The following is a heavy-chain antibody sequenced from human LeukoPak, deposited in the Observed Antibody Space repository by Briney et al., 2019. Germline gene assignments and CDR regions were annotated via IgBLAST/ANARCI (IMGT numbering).Heavy chain of an antibody. CDR1: GFTFSGYG. D-gene: IGHD5-24*01. CDR2: ISGRGDNT. V-gene: IGHV3-23*01. CDR3: AKSDAYNDRYYFVP. J-gene: IGHJ4*02. Sequence: PGGSLRLSCAASGFTFSGYGMSWVRQAPGKGLEWVSGISGRGDNTDYADSVKGRFTISRDNSKNTLYLQMNSLRAEDTAVYYCAKSDAYNDRYYFVPGAQGTLVTVSS.